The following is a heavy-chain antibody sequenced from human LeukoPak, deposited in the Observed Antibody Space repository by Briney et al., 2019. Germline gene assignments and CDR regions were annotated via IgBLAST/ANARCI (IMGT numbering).Heavy chain of an antibody. J-gene: IGHJ3*02. CDR2: IYYSGST. CDR1: GGSISSSSYY. CDR3: ARRSSETPAIKRREGTSTKKMTYYYDSNPLGAFDI. D-gene: IGHD3-22*01. Sequence: SETLSLTCTVSGGSISSSSYYWGWIRQPPGKGLEWIGSIYYSGSTNYNPSLKSRVTISVDTSKNQFSLKLSSVTAADTAVYYCARRSSETPAIKRREGTSTKKMTYYYDSNPLGAFDIWGQGTMVTVSS. V-gene: IGHV4-39*07.